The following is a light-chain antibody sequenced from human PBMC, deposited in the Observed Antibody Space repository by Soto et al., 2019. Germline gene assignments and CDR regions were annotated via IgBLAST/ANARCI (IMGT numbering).Light chain of an antibody. CDR1: SSDVGGSDY. CDR3: ISHVGHSNV. Sequence: QSALTQPPSASGSPGQSVTISCTGTSSDVGGSDYVSWYQHHPGKAPKLMIYDVSKRPSGVPDRFSGSKSGNMASLTVSGLQAEDEADYYCISHVGHSNVFGTGTKLTVL. V-gene: IGLV2-8*01. CDR2: DVS. J-gene: IGLJ1*01.